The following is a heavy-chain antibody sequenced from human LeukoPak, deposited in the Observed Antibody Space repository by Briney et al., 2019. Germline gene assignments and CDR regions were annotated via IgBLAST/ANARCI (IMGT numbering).Heavy chain of an antibody. CDR2: ISGSGGST. Sequence: GGSLRLSCAASGFTFPSYAMSWVRQAPGKGLEWVSTISGSGGSTYYADSVKGRFTISRDNSKNTLYLQMNSLRAEDTAVYYCAKGGSSGYYNHFDYWGQGTLVTVSS. D-gene: IGHD3-22*01. CDR1: GFTFPSYA. J-gene: IGHJ4*02. CDR3: AKGGSSGYYNHFDY. V-gene: IGHV3-23*01.